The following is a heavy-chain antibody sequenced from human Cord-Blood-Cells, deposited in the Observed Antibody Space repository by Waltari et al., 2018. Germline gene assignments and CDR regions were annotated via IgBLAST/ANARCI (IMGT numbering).Heavy chain of an antibody. Sequence: QVQLQQWGAGLLKPSETLSLTCAVYGGSFSGYYWSWIRQPPGKGLEWIGESNHSGSTNYNPARKGRVTISVDTSKSQFSLKLSSVTAADTAVYYCARGDNPGAFDIWGQGTMVTVSS. CDR2: SNHSGST. D-gene: IGHD3-9*01. V-gene: IGHV4-34*01. J-gene: IGHJ3*02. CDR3: ARGDNPGAFDI. CDR1: GGSFSGYY.